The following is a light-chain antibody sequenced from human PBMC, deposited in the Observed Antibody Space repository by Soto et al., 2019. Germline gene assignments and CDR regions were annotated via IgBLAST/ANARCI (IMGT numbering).Light chain of an antibody. CDR2: GAY. J-gene: IGKJ4*02. CDR1: QSLSSSQ. CDR3: QQRNNWPLT. Sequence: EIVLMQAPGTMSLSPGEIATIFCRVSQSLSSSQLAWYQQKPGQSPRLLIYGAYARATGIQDRFSGSGSGTDFTLTISSLEPEDFAVYYCQQRNNWPLTFGGGTKV. V-gene: IGKV3D-20*02.